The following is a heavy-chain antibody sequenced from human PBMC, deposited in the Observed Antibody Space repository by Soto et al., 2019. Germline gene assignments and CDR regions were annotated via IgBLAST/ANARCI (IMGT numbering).Heavy chain of an antibody. J-gene: IGHJ4*02. CDR1: GCTLAELS. D-gene: IGHD3-9*01. Sequence: ASVKVSCKVSGCTLAELSMHWVRQAPVKGLEWMGGFDPEDGETIYAQKFQGRVTMTEDTSTDTAYMELSSLRSEDTAVYYCATLRYDILTGYTYYFDYWGQGTLVTVSS. V-gene: IGHV1-24*01. CDR3: ATLRYDILTGYTYYFDY. CDR2: FDPEDGET.